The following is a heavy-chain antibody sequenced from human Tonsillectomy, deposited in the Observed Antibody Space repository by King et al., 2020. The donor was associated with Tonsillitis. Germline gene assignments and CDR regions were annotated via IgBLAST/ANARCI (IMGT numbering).Heavy chain of an antibody. V-gene: IGHV3-74*01. CDR3: ATVGSSAYYVY. CDR1: GFTFSSYW. CDR2: INGDGTNT. D-gene: IGHD3-22*01. J-gene: IGHJ4*01. Sequence: EVQLVESGGGLVQPGRSVRLSCEASGFTFSSYWMHWVRQAPGKELVWVSHINGDGTNTNYADSVKGRFTISRDNAKNTLYLQMNSLRAEDTAVYFCATVGSSAYYVYWGHGTLVTVSS.